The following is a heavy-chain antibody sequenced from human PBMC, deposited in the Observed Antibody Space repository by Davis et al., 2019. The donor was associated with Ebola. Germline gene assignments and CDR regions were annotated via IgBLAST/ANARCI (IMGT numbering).Heavy chain of an antibody. J-gene: IGHJ4*02. D-gene: IGHD2-2*01. Sequence: ASVKVSCKASGYTFINYYMHWMRQAPGQGLEWMGIINPSGGSTRYAQKFQGRVTMTRDTSTSTVYMELSSLRSEDTAIYYCVRGDSWRDIVVLAAAFDYWGQGALVTVSS. CDR3: VRGDSWRDIVVLAAAFDY. V-gene: IGHV1-46*01. CDR2: INPSGGST. CDR1: GYTFINYY.